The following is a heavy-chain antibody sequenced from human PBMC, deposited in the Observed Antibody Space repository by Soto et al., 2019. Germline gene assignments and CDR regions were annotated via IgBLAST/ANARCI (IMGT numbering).Heavy chain of an antibody. CDR2: MNPNSGNT. Sequence: GASVKVSCKASGYTFTSYDINWVRQATGQGLEWMGWMNPNSGNTGYAQKFQGRVTMTRNTSISTAYMELSSLRSEDTAVYYCARWELTGTTDMWGFDPWGQGTLVTVSS. J-gene: IGHJ5*02. CDR1: GYTFTSYD. V-gene: IGHV1-8*01. D-gene: IGHD1-7*01. CDR3: ARWELTGTTDMWGFDP.